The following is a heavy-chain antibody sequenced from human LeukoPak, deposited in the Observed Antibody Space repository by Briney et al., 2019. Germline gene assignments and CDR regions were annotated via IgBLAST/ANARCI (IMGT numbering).Heavy chain of an antibody. CDR3: ARASPTSRYAFDI. CDR1: GGSLSSSNW. V-gene: IGHV4-4*01. J-gene: IGHJ3*02. Sequence: SETLSLTCTVSGGSLSSSNWCSWVRQPPEKGREWIGEIYHSGSTNYNPSLKSRVTISVDKSKNQYSLKLSSVTAAGPAVYCCARASPTSRYAFDIWGPGTMVSVSS. CDR2: IYHSGST.